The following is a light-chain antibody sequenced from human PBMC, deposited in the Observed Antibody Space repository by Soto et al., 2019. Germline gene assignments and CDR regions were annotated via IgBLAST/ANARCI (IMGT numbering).Light chain of an antibody. V-gene: IGKV1-5*03. J-gene: IGKJ1*01. CDR3: QRYNSYWS. Sequence: DIQMTQSPSTLYASVGDRVTITCRASQSISIWLAWYQQKPGKATKLLIYKASSLESGVPSMFSGSGSGTEFTLSISSLQPDDFATYYCQRYNSYWSFGHGTMVEIK. CDR1: QSISIW. CDR2: KAS.